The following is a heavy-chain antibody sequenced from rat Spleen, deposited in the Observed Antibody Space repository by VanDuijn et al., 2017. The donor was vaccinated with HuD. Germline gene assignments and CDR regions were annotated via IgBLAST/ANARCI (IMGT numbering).Heavy chain of an antibody. J-gene: IGHJ3*01. V-gene: IGHV5-34*01. CDR1: GFTFSDYG. CDR2: INSNSGTI. CDR3: ARRNYGGPVAY. Sequence: EVQLVESGGGLVQPGSPLKLSCAASGFTFSDYGMNWIRQAPGKGLEWVAYINSNSGTIHYADTVKGRFTISRDNAKNTLHLQLSSLRSEDTALYYCARRNYGGPVAYWGQGTLVTVSS. D-gene: IGHD1-11*01.